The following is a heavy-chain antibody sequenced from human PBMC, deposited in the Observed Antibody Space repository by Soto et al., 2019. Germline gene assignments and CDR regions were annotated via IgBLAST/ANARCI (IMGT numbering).Heavy chain of an antibody. V-gene: IGHV4-39*01. Sequence: SETLSLTCTVSGGSISSSSYYWGWIRQPPGKGLEWIGSIYYSGSTYYNPSLKSRVTISVDTSKNQFSLKLSSVTAADTAVYYCARSWGTVANWFDPWGQGTLVTVSS. D-gene: IGHD4-17*01. CDR2: IYYSGST. CDR1: GGSISSSSYY. J-gene: IGHJ5*02. CDR3: ARSWGTVANWFDP.